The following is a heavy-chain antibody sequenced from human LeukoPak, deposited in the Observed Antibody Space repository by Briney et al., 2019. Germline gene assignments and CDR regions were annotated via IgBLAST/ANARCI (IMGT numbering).Heavy chain of an antibody. D-gene: IGHD2-15*01. J-gene: IGHJ4*02. CDR3: ARDFPTSCTGGSCYGGNNDY. V-gene: IGHV4-61*02. Sequence: SQTLSLTCTVSGASVISVSYYWSWIRQPAGKGLEWIGRVYTSGSTNYNPSLKSRVTISVDTSKNQFSLKLSSVTAADTAVYYSARDFPTSCTGGSCYGGNNDYWGQGTLVTVSS. CDR2: VYTSGST. CDR1: GASVISVSYY.